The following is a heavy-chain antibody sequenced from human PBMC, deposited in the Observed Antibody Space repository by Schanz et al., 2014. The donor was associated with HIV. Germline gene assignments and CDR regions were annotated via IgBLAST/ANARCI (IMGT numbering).Heavy chain of an antibody. Sequence: QMQLQESGPGLVKPSETLSLSCTVSGGSVITTGQHWSWVRQPPGKGLEWIGYVYYSGHAKYNPSLKSRVTLPIDTSKNQFSLNLSSVTAADTAMYFCARGQDYYYDNSGYYNTWGQGTLVTVSS. J-gene: IGHJ5*02. CDR2: VYYSGHA. CDR3: ARGQDYYYDNSGYYNT. V-gene: IGHV4-61*08. D-gene: IGHD3-22*01. CDR1: GGSVITTGQH.